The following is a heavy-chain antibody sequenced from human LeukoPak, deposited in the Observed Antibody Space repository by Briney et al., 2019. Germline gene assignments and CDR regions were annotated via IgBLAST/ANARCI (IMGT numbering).Heavy chain of an antibody. CDR2: ISAYNGNT. J-gene: IGHJ4*02. V-gene: IGHV1-18*01. CDR1: GYTFTCYG. Sequence: ASVKVSCKASGYTFTCYGISWVRQAPGQGLEWMGWISAYNGNTNYAQKLQGRVTMTTDTSTSTAYMELRSLRSDDTAVYYCARAPLLWFGESLFDYWGQGTLVTVSS. D-gene: IGHD3-10*01. CDR3: ARAPLLWFGESLFDY.